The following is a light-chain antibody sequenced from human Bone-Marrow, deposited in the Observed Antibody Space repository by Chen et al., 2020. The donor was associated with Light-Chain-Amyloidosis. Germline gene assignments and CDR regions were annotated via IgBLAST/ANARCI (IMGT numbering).Light chain of an antibody. CDR1: QSVLYSSNNKNY. CDR2: WAS. CDR3: QQYYSTPQGLT. J-gene: IGKJ3*01. V-gene: IGKV4-1*01. Sequence: DIVMTQSPDSLAVSLGERATINCKSSQSVLYSSNNKNYLAWYQQKPGQPPKLLIYWASTRESGVPDRFSGSGSGTDFTLTISSLQAEDVAVYYCQQYYSTPQGLTLGPGTKVDIK.